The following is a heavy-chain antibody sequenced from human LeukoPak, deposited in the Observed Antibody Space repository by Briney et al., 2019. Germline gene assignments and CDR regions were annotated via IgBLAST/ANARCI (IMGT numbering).Heavy chain of an antibody. V-gene: IGHV3-15*01. Sequence: GGSLRLSCAASGFTFSNAWMSWVRQAPGKGLEWVGRIKSKTDGGTTDYAAPVEGRFTISRDDSKNTLYLQMNSLKTEDTAVYYCTMHYYGSGSYNSFDYWGQGTLVTVSS. CDR2: IKSKTDGGTT. J-gene: IGHJ4*02. CDR3: TMHYYGSGSYNSFDY. CDR1: GFTFSNAW. D-gene: IGHD3-10*01.